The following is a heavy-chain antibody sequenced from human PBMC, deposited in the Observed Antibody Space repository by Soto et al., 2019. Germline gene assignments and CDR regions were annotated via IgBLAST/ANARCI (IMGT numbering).Heavy chain of an antibody. Sequence: ASVKVSCKVSGYTLTELSMHWVRQAPGKGLEWMGGFDPEDGETIYAQKFQGRVTMTEDTSTDTAYMELSSLRSEDTAVYYCATIGKGASLGYCSSTSCQGFDYWGQGTLVTVSS. D-gene: IGHD2-2*01. CDR1: GYTLTELS. CDR3: ATIGKGASLGYCSSTSCQGFDY. J-gene: IGHJ4*02. CDR2: FDPEDGET. V-gene: IGHV1-24*01.